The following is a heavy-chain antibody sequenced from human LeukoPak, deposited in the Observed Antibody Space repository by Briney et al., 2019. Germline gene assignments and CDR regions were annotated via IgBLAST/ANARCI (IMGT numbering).Heavy chain of an antibody. D-gene: IGHD3-22*01. CDR2: INHSGST. CDR3: ARSELYYYDSSGSARGSY. J-gene: IGHJ4*02. Sequence: PSETLSLTCAVYGGSFSGYYWSWIRQPPGKGLEWIGGINHSGSTNYNPSLKSRVTISVDTSKNQFSLKLSSVTAADTAVYYCARSELYYYDSSGSARGSYWGQGTLVTVSS. V-gene: IGHV4-34*01. CDR1: GGSFSGYY.